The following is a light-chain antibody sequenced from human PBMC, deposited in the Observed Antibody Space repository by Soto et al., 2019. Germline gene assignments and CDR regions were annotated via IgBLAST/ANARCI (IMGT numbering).Light chain of an antibody. J-gene: IGLJ3*02. CDR2: EGS. Sequence: QSALTQPASVSGSPGQSITISCTGTSSDVGSYNLVSWYQQHPGKAPKLMIYEGSKRPSGVSNRFTGSKSGNTASLTISGLQRGDEADYYCCSYAGSSTSVFGGGPQLTVL. CDR3: CSYAGSSTSV. CDR1: SSDVGSYNL. V-gene: IGLV2-23*01.